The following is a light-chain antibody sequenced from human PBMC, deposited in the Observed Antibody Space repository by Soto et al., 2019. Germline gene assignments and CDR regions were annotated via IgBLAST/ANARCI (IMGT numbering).Light chain of an antibody. V-gene: IGKV3-20*01. CDR3: QQHGSSPLT. CDR1: QSVRSNY. Sequence: EIVLTQSPGTLSLSPGETATLSCRASQSVRSNYLAWYQQKPGQAPRFLIYDASSRATGIPDRFSGSGSGTDFTLTISRLEPEDFAVYYCQQHGSSPLTFGGGTKVEIK. J-gene: IGKJ4*01. CDR2: DAS.